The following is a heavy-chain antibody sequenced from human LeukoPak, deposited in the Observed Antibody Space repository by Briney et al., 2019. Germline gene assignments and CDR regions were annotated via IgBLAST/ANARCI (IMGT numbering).Heavy chain of an antibody. CDR2: INPNSGGT. CDR1: GYTFTGYY. Sequence: ASVKVSCKASGYTFTGYYMHWVRQAPGQGLEWMGWINPNSGGTNYAQKFQGRVTMTRDTSISTAYTELSRLRSDDTAVYYCARDLGYVDTAMVDYWGQGTLVTVSS. J-gene: IGHJ4*02. V-gene: IGHV1-2*02. CDR3: ARDLGYVDTAMVDY. D-gene: IGHD5-18*01.